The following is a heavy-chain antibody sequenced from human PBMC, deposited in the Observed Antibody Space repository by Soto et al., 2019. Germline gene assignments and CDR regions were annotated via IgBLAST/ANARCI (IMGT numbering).Heavy chain of an antibody. J-gene: IGHJ4*02. CDR3: ARFTAGSFDY. CDR2: IYYSGST. V-gene: IGHV4-59*01. CDR1: GGSISSYY. Sequence: SQTLSLTCTVSGGSISSYYWSWIRQPPGKGLEWIGYIYYSGSTNYNPSLKSRVTISVDTSKNQFSLKLSSVTAADTAVYYCARFTAGSFDYWGQGTLVTVSS. D-gene: IGHD3-10*01.